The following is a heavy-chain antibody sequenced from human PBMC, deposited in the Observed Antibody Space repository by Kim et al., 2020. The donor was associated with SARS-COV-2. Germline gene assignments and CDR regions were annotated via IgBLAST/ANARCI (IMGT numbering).Heavy chain of an antibody. J-gene: IGHJ6*03. CDR1: GGSISSYY. CDR2: IYYSGST. Sequence: SETLSLTCTVSGGSISSYYWSWIRQPPGKGLEWIGYIYYSGSTNYNPSLKSRVTISVDTSKNQFSLKLSSVTAADTAVYYCARLSYYYDSSGGRYYYYYMDVWGKGTTVTVSS. D-gene: IGHD3-22*01. V-gene: IGHV4-59*08. CDR3: ARLSYYYDSSGGRYYYYYMDV.